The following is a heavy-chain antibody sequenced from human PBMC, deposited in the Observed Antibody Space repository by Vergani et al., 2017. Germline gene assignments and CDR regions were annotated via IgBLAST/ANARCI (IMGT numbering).Heavy chain of an antibody. CDR3: AKDGCSGGSCYFFDY. CDR1: GITFWKFG. D-gene: IGHD2-15*01. J-gene: IGHJ4*02. CDR2: ISWNSGAV. Sequence: EVDLVESGGGLAQPGGSLRLSCEASGITFWKFGMHWVRQGPGKGLEWVSGISWNSGAVDYADSVRGRFTISRDNAKNSLYLQMNSLRAEDTALYYCAKDGCSGGSCYFFDYWGQGTLVTVSS. V-gene: IGHV3-9*01.